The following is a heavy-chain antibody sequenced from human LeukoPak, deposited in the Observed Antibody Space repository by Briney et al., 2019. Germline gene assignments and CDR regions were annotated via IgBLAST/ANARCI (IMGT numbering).Heavy chain of an antibody. CDR3: ARDLGGMTIFGVAPPWY. D-gene: IGHD3-3*01. J-gene: IGHJ4*02. CDR2: INPSGGST. V-gene: IGHV1-46*01. Sequence: ASVKVSCKASGYTFTKYYMHWVRQAPGQGLEWMGIINPSGGSTSYAQKLQGRVTMTRDTSTSTVYMELSSLRSEDTAVYYCARDLGGMTIFGVAPPWYWGQGTLVTVSS. CDR1: GYTFTKYY.